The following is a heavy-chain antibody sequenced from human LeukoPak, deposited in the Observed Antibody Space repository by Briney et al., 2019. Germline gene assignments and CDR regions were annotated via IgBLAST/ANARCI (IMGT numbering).Heavy chain of an antibody. V-gene: IGHV3-7*01. D-gene: IGHD2-15*01. CDR2: IKQDGSEK. CDR1: GFTFSSYW. J-gene: IGHJ6*03. CDR3: ARPPSAYYYYMDV. Sequence: GGSLRLSCAASGFTFSSYWMSWVRQAPGKGLEWVANIKQDGSEKYYVDSVKGRFTISRDNAKNSLYLQMNSPRAEDTAVYYCARPPSAYYYYMDVWGKGTTVTVSS.